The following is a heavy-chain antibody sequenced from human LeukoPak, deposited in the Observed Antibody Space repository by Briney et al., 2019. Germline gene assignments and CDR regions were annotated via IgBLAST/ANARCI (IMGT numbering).Heavy chain of an antibody. J-gene: IGHJ4*02. V-gene: IGHV1-2*02. Sequence: ASVKVSCKASGYSFTGYYMHWVRQAPGQGLEWMGWINPNSGGTNYAQKFQGRVTMTRDTSISTAYMELSRLRSDDTAVYYCARGPSYLGYCSGASCQQRTRKYYFDYWGQGTLVTVSS. CDR1: GYSFTGYY. CDR3: ARGPSYLGYCSGASCQQRTRKYYFDY. CDR2: INPNSGGT. D-gene: IGHD2-15*01.